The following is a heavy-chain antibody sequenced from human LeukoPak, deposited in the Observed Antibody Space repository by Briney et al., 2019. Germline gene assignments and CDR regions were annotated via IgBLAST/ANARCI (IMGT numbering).Heavy chain of an antibody. CDR1: CGSISSYY. V-gene: IGHV4-59*13. Sequence: PSETLSLTCTVSCGSISSYYWTWIRQPPGKGLEWIGDIYITGSTNYNPYLKRRVTISVDTSKNQFFLRLGSVTAADAAVYYYTIVLRGETSYDASDVWGLGTMVTVSS. CDR3: TIVLRGETSYDASDV. D-gene: IGHD2-21*01. J-gene: IGHJ3*01. CDR2: IYITGST.